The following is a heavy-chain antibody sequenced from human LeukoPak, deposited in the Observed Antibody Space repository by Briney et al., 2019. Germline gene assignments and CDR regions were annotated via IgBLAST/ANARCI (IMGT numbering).Heavy chain of an antibody. D-gene: IGHD6-13*01. CDR2: IIPILGIA. V-gene: IGHV1-69*04. J-gene: IGHJ4*02. Sequence: SVKVSCKASGGTFSSYAISWVRQAPGQGLEWMGRIIPILGIANYAQKFQGRVTITADKTTSTAYMELSSLRSEDTAVYYCARGNLPGIAAAGPDYWGQGTLVTVSS. CDR3: ARGNLPGIAAAGPDY. CDR1: GGTFSSYA.